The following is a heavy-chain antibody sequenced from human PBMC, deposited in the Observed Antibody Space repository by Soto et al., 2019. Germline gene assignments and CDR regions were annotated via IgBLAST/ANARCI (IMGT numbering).Heavy chain of an antibody. D-gene: IGHD6-6*01. CDR2: IDHSGST. CDR3: ARWPPWSSSSKDYSYYFYMDV. Sequence: PSETLSLTCAVYGGSFSGYYWSWIRQPPWKGLESIGEIDHSGSTNYSPSLKSRVTISVDTSKNQFSLKLSSVTAADTAEYYCARWPPWSSSSKDYSYYFYMDVWGQGTTVTFSS. CDR1: GGSFSGYY. V-gene: IGHV4-34*01. J-gene: IGHJ6*02.